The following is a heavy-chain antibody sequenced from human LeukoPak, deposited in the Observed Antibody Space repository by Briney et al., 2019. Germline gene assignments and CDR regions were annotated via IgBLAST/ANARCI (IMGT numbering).Heavy chain of an antibody. Sequence: GGSLRLSCAASGFIFSSYSMNWVRQAPGKGLQWVSFISSSRSYIYYADSVKGRFTISRDNAKSSLYLQMNSLRAEDTAVYYCARFIAAPYYFDYWGRGTLVTVSS. CDR1: GFIFSSYS. CDR2: ISSSRSYI. V-gene: IGHV3-21*01. D-gene: IGHD6-13*01. CDR3: ARFIAAPYYFDY. J-gene: IGHJ4*02.